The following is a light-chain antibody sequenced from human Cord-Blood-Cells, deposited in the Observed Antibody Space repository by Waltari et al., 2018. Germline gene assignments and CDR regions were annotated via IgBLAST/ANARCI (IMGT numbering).Light chain of an antibody. J-gene: IGLJ1*01. V-gene: IGLV2-14*01. CDR1: SSDVGGYNY. Sequence: QSALTQPASVSGSPGQSITISCTGTSSDVGGYNYVSWYQQHPGKAPKLMIYDVSNRPAGVSKRFSGSNSGNTASLTISGREAEDEADYYCSSYTSSSTLVFGTGTKVTVL. CDR2: DVS. CDR3: SSYTSSSTLV.